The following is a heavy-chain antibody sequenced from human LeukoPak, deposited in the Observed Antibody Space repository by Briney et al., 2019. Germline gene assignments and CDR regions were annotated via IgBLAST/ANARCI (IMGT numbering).Heavy chain of an antibody. CDR1: GFTFSSYG. D-gene: IGHD6-13*01. J-gene: IGHJ4*02. CDR2: ISYDGSNK. V-gene: IGHV3-30*18. Sequence: GGSLRLSCAASGFTFSSYGMHWVRQAPGKGLEWVALISYDGSNKHYTDSVKGRFTISRDDSKNTYLQMNRLRAEDTAVYYCAKDGGTGRIAAPGADYWGQGTLVTVSS. CDR3: AKDGGTGRIAAPGADY.